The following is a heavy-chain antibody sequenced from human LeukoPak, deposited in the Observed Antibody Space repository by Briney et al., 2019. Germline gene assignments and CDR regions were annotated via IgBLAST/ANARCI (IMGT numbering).Heavy chain of an antibody. CDR2: IYHSGST. J-gene: IGHJ4*02. Sequence: SQTLSLTRAVSGGSISSGGYSWSWIRQPPGKGLEWIGYIYHSGSTYYNPSLKSRVTISVDRSKNQFSLKLSSVTAADTAVYYCARVSSGWYLYFDYWGQGTLVTVSS. V-gene: IGHV4-30-2*01. D-gene: IGHD6-19*01. CDR3: ARVSSGWYLYFDY. CDR1: GGSISSGGYS.